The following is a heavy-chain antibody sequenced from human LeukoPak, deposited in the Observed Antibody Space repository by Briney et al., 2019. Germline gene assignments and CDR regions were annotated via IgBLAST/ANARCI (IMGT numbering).Heavy chain of an antibody. CDR3: AKLIYGDYSWSY. V-gene: IGHV1-69*05. J-gene: IGHJ4*02. Sequence: SVKVSCKASGGTFSSYAISWVRQAPGQGLEWMGGIIPIFGTANYAQKFQGRVTITTDESTSTAYMELSSLRAEDTAVYYCAKLIYGDYSWSYWGQGTLVTVSS. CDR2: IIPIFGTA. CDR1: GGTFSSYA. D-gene: IGHD4-17*01.